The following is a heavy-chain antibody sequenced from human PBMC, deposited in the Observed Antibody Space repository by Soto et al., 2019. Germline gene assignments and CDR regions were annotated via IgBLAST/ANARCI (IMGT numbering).Heavy chain of an antibody. D-gene: IGHD1-26*01. CDR3: AKDLLRGELGGYFDH. J-gene: IGHJ4*02. CDR1: GFTFSSYV. V-gene: IGHV3-23*01. Sequence: GGFLRLSCAASGFTFSSYVMSWVRKAQGKGLEWVSAISGGGGSTYYADSVKGRFTISRDNSKNTLYLQMNSLRAEDTAVYYCAKDLLRGELGGYFDHWGQGTLVTVSS. CDR2: ISGGGGST.